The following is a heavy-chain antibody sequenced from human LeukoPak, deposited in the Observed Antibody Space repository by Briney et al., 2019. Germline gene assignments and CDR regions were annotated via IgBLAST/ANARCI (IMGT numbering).Heavy chain of an antibody. CDR2: IYYSGST. CDR1: GGSISSSSYY. Sequence: PSETLSLTCTVSGGSISSSSYYWGWIRQPPGKGLEWIGSIYYSGSTYYNPSLKSRVTISVDTSKNQFSLKLSSVTAADTAMYYCARWSFVVVPAAMAQGVQTWGQGTLVTVSS. J-gene: IGHJ5*02. CDR3: ARWSFVVVPAAMAQGVQT. V-gene: IGHV4-39*07. D-gene: IGHD2-2*01.